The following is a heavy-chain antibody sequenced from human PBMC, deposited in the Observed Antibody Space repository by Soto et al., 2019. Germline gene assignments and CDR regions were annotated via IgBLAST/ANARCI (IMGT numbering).Heavy chain of an antibody. CDR1: GGSIRGSSYY. D-gene: IGHD6-6*01. CDR2: IYYTGSV. Sequence: LSLTCTVSGGSIRGSSYYWGWIRQPPGKGLEWIASIYYTGSVFYNPSLKGRVTISVDTSKNQFSLNLNSVTAADTAIYYCATHPGSRSSNSCGQGTLVTVCS. J-gene: IGHJ4*02. V-gene: IGHV4-39*01. CDR3: ATHPGSRSSNS.